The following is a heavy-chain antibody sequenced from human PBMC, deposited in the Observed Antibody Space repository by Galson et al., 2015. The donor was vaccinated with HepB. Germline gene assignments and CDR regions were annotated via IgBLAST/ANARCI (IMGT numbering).Heavy chain of an antibody. V-gene: IGHV3-23*01. CDR1: GFTFSNYA. D-gene: IGHD6-6*01. Sequence: SLRLSCAASGFTFSNYAMSWVRQAPGKGLEWVSTVSASGDSTYYADSVKGRFAISRDNSKNTLYLQMNSLRAEDTAIYYCAKEASNIGARGLWSGGRVTTRAGYFDYWGQGTLVAVSS. CDR2: VSASGDST. J-gene: IGHJ4*02. CDR3: AKEASNIGARGLWSGGRVTTRAGYFDY.